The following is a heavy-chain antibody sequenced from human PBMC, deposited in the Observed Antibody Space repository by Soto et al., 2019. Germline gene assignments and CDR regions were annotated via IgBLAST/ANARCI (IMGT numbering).Heavy chain of an antibody. Sequence: GSLRLSCAAFGLTFSSYAMSWVPQAPGEGLEWVSAISGSGGSTYYADSVKGRFTISRDNSKNTLYLQMNSLRAEDTAVYYCAKDAKRTYGGNGVLYYCYGMDVWGQGTTVTVSS. CDR3: AKDAKRTYGGNGVLYYCYGMDV. CDR1: GLTFSSYA. V-gene: IGHV3-23*01. CDR2: ISGSGGST. D-gene: IGHD3-10*01. J-gene: IGHJ6*02.